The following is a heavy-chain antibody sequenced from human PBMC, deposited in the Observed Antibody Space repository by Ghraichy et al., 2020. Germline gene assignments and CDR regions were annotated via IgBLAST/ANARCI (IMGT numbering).Heavy chain of an antibody. J-gene: IGHJ4*02. Sequence: SETLSLTCAVYGGSFSGYYWSWIRQPPGKGLEWIGEINHSGSTNYNPSLKSRVTISVDTSKNQFSLKLSSVTAADTAVYYCARVTYYDILSGYSNFDYWCQGTLVTVSS. CDR2: INHSGST. CDR1: GGSFSGYY. V-gene: IGHV4-34*01. D-gene: IGHD3-9*01. CDR3: ARVTYYDILSGYSNFDY.